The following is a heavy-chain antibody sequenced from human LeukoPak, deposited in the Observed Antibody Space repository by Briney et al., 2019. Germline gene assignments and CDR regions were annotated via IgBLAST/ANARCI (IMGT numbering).Heavy chain of an antibody. D-gene: IGHD5-12*01. V-gene: IGHV4-61*08. CDR1: GGSISSGDYY. CDR3: ARFAVDSLMVFDY. Sequence: SETLSLTCTVSGGSISSGDYYWSWIRQPPGKGLEWIGYIYYIGSTNYNPSLTSRVTISVDTSKNQVSLKLRFVTAADTAVYYCARFAVDSLMVFDYWGQGTLVTVSS. CDR2: IYYIGST. J-gene: IGHJ4*02.